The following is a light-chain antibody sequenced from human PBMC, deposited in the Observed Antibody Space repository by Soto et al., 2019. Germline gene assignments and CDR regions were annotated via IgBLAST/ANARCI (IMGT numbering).Light chain of an antibody. CDR3: CSYAGNSTDV. CDR1: SGDVGGYEY. J-gene: IGLJ1*01. Sequence: QSVLTQPGSVSGSPGQSVTISCLGTSGDVGGYEYVSWYQQHPGKAPRLLIFDVSKRPSGVPDRFSGSKSGNTASLTISGLQAEDEADYYCCSYAGNSTDVFDSGTKLTVL. CDR2: DVS. V-gene: IGLV2-11*01.